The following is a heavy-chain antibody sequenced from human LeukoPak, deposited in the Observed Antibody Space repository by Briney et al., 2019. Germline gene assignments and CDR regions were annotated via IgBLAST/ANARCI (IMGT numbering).Heavy chain of an antibody. CDR1: GFTFTSSA. J-gene: IGHJ4*02. V-gene: IGHV1-58*01. CDR3: AAGGDEENLYYFDY. CDR2: IVVGSGNT. Sequence: TSVKVSCKASGFTFTSSAVQWVRQARGQRLEWIGWIVVGSGNTDYAQKFQERVTITRDMSTSTAYMELSSLRSEDTAVYYCAAGGDEENLYYFDYWSQGTLVTVSS. D-gene: IGHD3-16*01.